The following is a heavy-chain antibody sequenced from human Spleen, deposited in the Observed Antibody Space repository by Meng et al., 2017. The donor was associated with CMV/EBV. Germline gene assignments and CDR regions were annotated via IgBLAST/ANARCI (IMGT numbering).Heavy chain of an antibody. CDR3: ARTPFTIAARGAFDY. CDR1: GYSISSGYY. CDR2: INHSGST. D-gene: IGHD6-6*01. Sequence: GSLRLSCSVSGYSISSGYYWGWIRQPPGKGLEWIGEINHSGSTNYNPSLKSRVTISVDTSKNQFSLKLSSVTAADTAVYYCARTPFTIAARGAFDYWGQGTLVTVSS. J-gene: IGHJ4*02. V-gene: IGHV4-38-2*02.